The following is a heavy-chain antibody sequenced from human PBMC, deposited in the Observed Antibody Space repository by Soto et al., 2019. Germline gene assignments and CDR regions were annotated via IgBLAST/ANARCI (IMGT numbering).Heavy chain of an antibody. D-gene: IGHD2-15*01. CDR2: IYPGDSDT. V-gene: IGHV5-51*01. CDR3: ARQYCSGGSCYWNYFDY. Sequence: GESLKISCKGSGYSFTSYWIGWVRQMPGKGLEWMGIIYPGDSDTRYSPSFQGQVTISADKSIGTAYLQWSSLKASDTAMYYCARQYCSGGSCYWNYFDYWGQGTLVTVSS. J-gene: IGHJ4*02. CDR1: GYSFTSYW.